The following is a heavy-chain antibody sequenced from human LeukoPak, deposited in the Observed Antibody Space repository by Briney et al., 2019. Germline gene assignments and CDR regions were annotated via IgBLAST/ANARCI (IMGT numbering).Heavy chain of an antibody. D-gene: IGHD6-13*01. CDR2: LSYSGST. V-gene: IGHV4-39*02. CDR3: ARVLAAAAHFDF. J-gene: IGHJ4*02. Sequence: SETLSLTCTVSGGSVSNDNSYWGWIRQSPGKGLEWIGRLSYSGSTYYNPSLKSRVTMSVDTSKNHFSLKLSSVAAADTAVYYCARVLAAAAHFDFWGQGTLVTVSS. CDR1: GGSVSNDNSY.